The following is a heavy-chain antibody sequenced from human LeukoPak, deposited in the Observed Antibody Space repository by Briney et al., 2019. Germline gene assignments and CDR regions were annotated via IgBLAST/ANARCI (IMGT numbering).Heavy chain of an antibody. J-gene: IGHJ5*02. CDR2: IYYRGST. D-gene: IGHD2-15*01. V-gene: IGHV4-39*02. Sequence: KASETLSLTCTVSGGSISSSSYYSGWIRQPPGKGLEWIGSIYYRGSTYYNPSLKSRVTISVDTSKYQFSQKLSSVTAADTAVYYCAREDPKYCRGGSCYSGNNWFDPWGQGTLVTVSS. CDR3: AREDPKYCRGGSCYSGNNWFDP. CDR1: GGSISSSSYY.